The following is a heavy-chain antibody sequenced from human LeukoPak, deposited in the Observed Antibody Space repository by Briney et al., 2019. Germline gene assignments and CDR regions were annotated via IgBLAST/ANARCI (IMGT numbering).Heavy chain of an antibody. D-gene: IGHD5-24*01. Sequence: SETLSLTCTVSGGSISSYYWSWIRQPAGKGLEWIGRIYTTGSTNYNPSLKSQVTMSVDTSKNQFSLILSSVTAADTALYYCARSWEMATIRYWGQGTLVTVSS. J-gene: IGHJ4*02. V-gene: IGHV4-4*07. CDR3: ARSWEMATIRY. CDR1: GGSISSYY. CDR2: IYTTGST.